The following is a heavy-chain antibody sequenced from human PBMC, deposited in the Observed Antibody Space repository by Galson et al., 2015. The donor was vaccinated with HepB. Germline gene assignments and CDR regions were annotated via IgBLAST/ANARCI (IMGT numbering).Heavy chain of an antibody. CDR3: ARSPLRFLGWLPHYDYYYMDV. V-gene: IGHV7-4-1*02. CDR1: GYTFTDYV. J-gene: IGHJ6*03. Sequence: SVKVSCKASGYTFTDYVVNWVRQAPGQGLEWMGWMNTNTGKPTYAPGFAGRFVFSLDTSVTTAYLQISSLETDDTAVYYCARSPLRFLGWLPHYDYYYMDVWGEGTTVTVSS. CDR2: MNTNTGKP. D-gene: IGHD3-3*01.